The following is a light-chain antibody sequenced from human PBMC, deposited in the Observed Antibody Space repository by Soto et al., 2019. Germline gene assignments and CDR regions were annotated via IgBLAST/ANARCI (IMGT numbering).Light chain of an antibody. CDR2: EAS. CDR1: SSDVWSYNL. Sequence: QSALTQPASVSGSPGQSITISGTGTSSDVWSYNLVSWYQQHPGKAPKLMIYEASKRPSGVSNRFSGSKSGNTASLTISGLQAEDEADYFCCSYAGPYVVFGGGTKLTVL. J-gene: IGLJ2*01. V-gene: IGLV2-23*01. CDR3: CSYAGPYVV.